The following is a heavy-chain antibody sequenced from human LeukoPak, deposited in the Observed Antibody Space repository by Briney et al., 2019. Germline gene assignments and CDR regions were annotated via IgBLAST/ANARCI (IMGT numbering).Heavy chain of an antibody. CDR2: ISWNSGNI. CDR1: GFTFDDYA. D-gene: IGHD6-19*01. J-gene: IGHJ1*01. Sequence: GGSLRLSCAASGFTFDDYAMHWVRHAPGKGLEWVSGISWNSGNIDYADSVEGRFTISRDNAKNSLYLQMNSLRAEDTALYYCTKGPSGIAVAGSPKYFQHWGQGTLVTVSS. V-gene: IGHV3-9*01. CDR3: TKGPSGIAVAGSPKYFQH.